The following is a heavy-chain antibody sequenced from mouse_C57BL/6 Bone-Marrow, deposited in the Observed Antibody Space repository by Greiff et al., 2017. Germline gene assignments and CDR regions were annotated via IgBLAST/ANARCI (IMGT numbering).Heavy chain of an antibody. Sequence: QVQLQQPGAELVKPGASVKLSCKASGYTFTSYWMQWVNQRPGQGLEWIGEIDPSDSYTNYNQKFKGKATLTVDKSSSTAYMQLSSLTSEDSAVYYCARGGIVTTRSYYYAMDYWGQGTSVTVSS. V-gene: IGHV1-50*01. CDR2: IDPSDSYT. J-gene: IGHJ4*01. CDR3: ARGGIVTTRSYYYAMDY. D-gene: IGHD2-5*01. CDR1: GYTFTSYW.